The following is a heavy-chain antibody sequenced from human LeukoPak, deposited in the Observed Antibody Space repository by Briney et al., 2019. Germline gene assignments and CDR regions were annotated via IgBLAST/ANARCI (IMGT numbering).Heavy chain of an antibody. D-gene: IGHD3-22*01. Sequence: ASVKVSCKASGYTFTIYYMHCVRQAPGQGLEWRGIINPSGGSTSYAQKFQGRVTMTRDTSTSTVYMELSSLRSEDTAVYYCARDRDSSGFDYWGQGTLVTVSS. CDR1: GYTFTIYY. CDR2: INPSGGST. J-gene: IGHJ4*02. V-gene: IGHV1-46*01. CDR3: ARDRDSSGFDY.